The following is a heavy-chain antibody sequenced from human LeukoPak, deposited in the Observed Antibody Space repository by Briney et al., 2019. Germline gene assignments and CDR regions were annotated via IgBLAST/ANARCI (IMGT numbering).Heavy chain of an antibody. CDR1: GGTFSSYA. J-gene: IGHJ3*02. CDR3: AREWYSSGWYGGHDAFDI. CDR2: IIPIFGTA. D-gene: IGHD6-19*01. Sequence: GASVKVSCKASGGTFSSYANSWVRQAPGQGLEWMGGIIPIFGTANYAQKFQGRVTITADESTSTAYMELSSLRSEDTAVYYCAREWYSSGWYGGHDAFDIWGQGTMVTVSS. V-gene: IGHV1-69*01.